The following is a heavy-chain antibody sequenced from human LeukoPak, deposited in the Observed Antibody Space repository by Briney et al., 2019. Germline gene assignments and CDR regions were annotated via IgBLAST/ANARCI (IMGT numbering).Heavy chain of an antibody. CDR3: ARGRGSTKGVRYYYYMDV. CDR1: GGSFSGYY. Sequence: SETLSLTCVVYGGSFSGYYWSWIRQPPGKGLEWIGEINHSGSTNYNPSLKSRVTISVDTSKNQFSLKLSSVTAADTAVYYCARGRGSTKGVRYYYYMDVWGKGTTVTVSS. V-gene: IGHV4-34*01. CDR2: INHSGST. D-gene: IGHD2-2*01. J-gene: IGHJ6*03.